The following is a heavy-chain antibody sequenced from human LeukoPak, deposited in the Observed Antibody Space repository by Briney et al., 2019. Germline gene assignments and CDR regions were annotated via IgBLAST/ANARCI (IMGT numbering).Heavy chain of an antibody. D-gene: IGHD5-18*01. J-gene: IGHJ4*02. CDR3: ARQPLIERGYITGDY. CDR1: GFTFSSYA. V-gene: IGHV3-23*01. Sequence: GGSLSLSFAASGFTFSSYAMSWVRQAPGKGLEWVSAISGSGGSTYYADSVKGRFTISRDSSKNTLYLQMNSLRAEDTAVYYCARQPLIERGYITGDYWGQGTLVTVSS. CDR2: ISGSGGST.